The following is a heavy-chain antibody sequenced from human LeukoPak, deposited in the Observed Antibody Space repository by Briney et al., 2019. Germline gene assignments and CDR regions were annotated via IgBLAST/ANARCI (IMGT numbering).Heavy chain of an antibody. CDR3: AKDPYGYNSYYFDY. D-gene: IGHD5-24*01. CDR2: ISGSGGST. J-gene: IGHJ4*02. Sequence: PGGSLRLSCAASGFTFSSYAMSWVRQAPGKGLEWVSAISGSGGSTYYADSVKGRFTISRDNSKNTLYLQMNSLRVEDTAVYYCAKDPYGYNSYYFDYWGQGTLGTVSS. V-gene: IGHV3-23*01. CDR1: GFTFSSYA.